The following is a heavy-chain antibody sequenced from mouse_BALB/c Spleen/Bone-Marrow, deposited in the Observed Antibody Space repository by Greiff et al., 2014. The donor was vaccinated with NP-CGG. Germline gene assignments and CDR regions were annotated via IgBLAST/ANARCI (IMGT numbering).Heavy chain of an antibody. CDR3: ARLITTGGFAY. J-gene: IGHJ3*01. CDR2: ILPGSGTT. D-gene: IGHD2-4*01. V-gene: IGHV1-9*01. CDR1: GYTFSTYW. Sequence: VQLQQSGAELMKPGASVKISCTATGYTFSTYWIEWVKQRPGHGLEWIGEILPGSGTTNYNEKFKGKATFTADTSSNTAYMQLSSLTSEDSAVYYCARLITTGGFAYWGQGTLVTVSA.